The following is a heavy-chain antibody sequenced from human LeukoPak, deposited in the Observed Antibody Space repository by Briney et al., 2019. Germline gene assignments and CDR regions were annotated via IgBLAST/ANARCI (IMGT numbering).Heavy chain of an antibody. D-gene: IGHD3-22*01. V-gene: IGHV4-39*01. CDR1: GGSISSSSYY. CDR2: IYYTGST. J-gene: IGHJ4*02. Sequence: SETLSLTCTVSGGSISSSSYYWGWIRQPPGKGLEWIGSIYYTGSTYYNPSLKSRVTISVDTSKNQFSLKLSSVTAADTAVYYCARASYSYDINGWVPFDYWGQGTLVTVSS. CDR3: ARASYSYDINGWVPFDY.